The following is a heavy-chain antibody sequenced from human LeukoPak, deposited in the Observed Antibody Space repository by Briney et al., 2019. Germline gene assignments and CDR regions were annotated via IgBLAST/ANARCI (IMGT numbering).Heavy chain of an antibody. CDR2: IYPGDPDT. CDR1: GYSFTSYW. J-gene: IGHJ4*02. CDR3: ARAGDILTGYYSPFDY. D-gene: IGHD3-9*01. Sequence: GGSLKISCKGSGYSFTSYWIGWVRQMPGKGLEWMGIIYPGDPDTRYSPSFQGQVSISADKSISTAYLQWSSLKASDTAMYYCARAGDILTGYYSPFDYWGQGTLVTVSS. V-gene: IGHV5-51*01.